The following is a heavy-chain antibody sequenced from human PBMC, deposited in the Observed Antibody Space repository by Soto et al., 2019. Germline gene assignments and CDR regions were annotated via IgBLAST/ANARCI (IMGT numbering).Heavy chain of an antibody. CDR1: GGSFSGYY. J-gene: IGHJ6*03. D-gene: IGHD6-13*01. CDR2: INHSGST. V-gene: IGHV4-34*01. CDR3: ARERSPRQQLVRSPYYYYMDV. Sequence: SETLSLTCAVYGGSFSGYYWSWIRQPPGKGLEWIGEINHSGSTNYNPSLKSRVTISVDTSKNQFSLKLSSVTAADTAVYYCARERSPRQQLVRSPYYYYMDVWGKGTTVTVSS.